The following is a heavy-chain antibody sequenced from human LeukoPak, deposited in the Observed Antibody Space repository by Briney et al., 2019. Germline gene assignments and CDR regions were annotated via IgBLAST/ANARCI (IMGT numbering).Heavy chain of an antibody. J-gene: IGHJ3*02. CDR1: GYTFTSYY. V-gene: IGHV1-46*01. D-gene: IGHD5-12*01. Sequence: ASVKVSCKASGYTFTSYYMHWVRQAPGQGLKWMGIINPSGGSTSYAQKFQGRVTMTRDTSTSTVYMELSSLRSEDTAVYYCARGAPIGIVATTSAFDIWGQGTMVTVSS. CDR3: ARGAPIGIVATTSAFDI. CDR2: INPSGGST.